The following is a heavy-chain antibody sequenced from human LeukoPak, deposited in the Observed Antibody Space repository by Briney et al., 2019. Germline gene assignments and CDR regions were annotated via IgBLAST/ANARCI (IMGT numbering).Heavy chain of an antibody. CDR3: AKVRRYYDFWSGYSFDY. CDR1: GFTFSSYA. J-gene: IGHJ4*02. Sequence: PGGSLRLSCAASGFTFSSYAMSWVRQAPGKGLEWVSAISGSGGSTYYADSVKGRFTISRGNSKNTLYLQMNSLRAEDTAVYYCAKVRRYYDFWSGYSFDYWGQGTLVTVSS. V-gene: IGHV3-23*01. CDR2: ISGSGGST. D-gene: IGHD3-3*01.